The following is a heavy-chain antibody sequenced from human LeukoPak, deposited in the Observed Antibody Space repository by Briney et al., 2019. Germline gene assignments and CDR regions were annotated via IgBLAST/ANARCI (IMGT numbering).Heavy chain of an antibody. CDR3: ARDVGSGSYSASDY. Sequence: GGSLRLSCAASGFSFSRYSVNWVRQAPGKGLEWVSFIGSSSRYIYYADSVKGRFTISRDDAKNSLYLQMNSLRAEETAVYYCARDVGSGSYSASDYWGQGTLVTVSS. CDR1: GFSFSRYS. CDR2: IGSSSRYI. D-gene: IGHD3-10*01. J-gene: IGHJ4*02. V-gene: IGHV3-21*01.